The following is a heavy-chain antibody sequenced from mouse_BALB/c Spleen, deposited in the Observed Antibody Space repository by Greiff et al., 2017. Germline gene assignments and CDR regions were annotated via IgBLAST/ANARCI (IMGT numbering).Heavy chain of an antibody. D-gene: IGHD2-14*01. Sequence: DVMLVESGGDLVKPGGSLKLSCAASGFTFSSYGMSWVRQTPDKRLEWVATISSGGSYTYYPDSVKGRFTISRDNAKNTLYLQMSSLKSEDTAMYYCARVGTAYWGQGTSVTVSA. J-gene: IGHJ4*01. CDR2: ISSGGSYT. CDR1: GFTFSSYG. V-gene: IGHV5-6*02. CDR3: ARVGTAY.